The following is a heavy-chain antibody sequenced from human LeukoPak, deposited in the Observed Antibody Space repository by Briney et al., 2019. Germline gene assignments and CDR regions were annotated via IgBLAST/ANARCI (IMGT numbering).Heavy chain of an antibody. CDR1: GFTFGDYA. J-gene: IGHJ4*02. CDR2: IRSKAYGGTT. Sequence: PGGSLRLSCTASGFTFGDYAMSWVRQAPGKGLEWVGFIRSKAYGGTTEYAASVKGRFTISRDDSKSIAYLQMNSLKTEDTAVCYCTGRNYDILTGYPYWGQGTLVTVSS. CDR3: TGRNYDILTGYPY. D-gene: IGHD3-9*01. V-gene: IGHV3-49*04.